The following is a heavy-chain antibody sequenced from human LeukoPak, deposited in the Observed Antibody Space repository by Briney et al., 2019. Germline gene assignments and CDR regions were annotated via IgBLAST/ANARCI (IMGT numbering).Heavy chain of an antibody. CDR3: VRGGSKAAATFDY. V-gene: IGHV4-4*07. J-gene: IGHJ4*02. CDR2: IHTSGNT. CDR1: GGSISGYY. D-gene: IGHD2-15*01. Sequence: SETLSLTSSVSGGSISGYYWSWIRQPAGKGLEWIGHIHTSGNTKYNSSLKSRVTMSVDTSNNQFSLRVSSVTAADTATYYCVRGGSKAAATFDYWGQGTLVTVFS.